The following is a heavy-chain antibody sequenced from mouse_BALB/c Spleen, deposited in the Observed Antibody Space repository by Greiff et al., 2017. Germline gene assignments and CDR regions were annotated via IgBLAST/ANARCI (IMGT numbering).Heavy chain of an antibody. J-gene: IGHJ4*01. CDR2: ISDGGSYT. Sequence: EVKVEESGGGLVKPGGSLKLSCAASGFTFSDYYMYWVRQTPEKRLEWVATISDGGSYTYYPDSVKGRFTISRDNAKNNLYLQMSSLKSEDTAMYYCARARMITTDYYAMDYWGQGTSVTVSS. CDR1: GFTFSDYY. CDR3: ARARMITTDYYAMDY. D-gene: IGHD2-4*01. V-gene: IGHV5-4*02.